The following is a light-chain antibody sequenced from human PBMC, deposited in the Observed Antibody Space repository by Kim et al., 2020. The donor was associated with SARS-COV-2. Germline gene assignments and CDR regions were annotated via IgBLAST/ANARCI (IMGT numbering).Light chain of an antibody. Sequence: EIVLTQSPATLSLSPGERATLSCRASQSVNTFLAWYQQKPGQAPRLLIYDASNRATGIPARFSGSGSGTDFTLTISTLEPEDFAVYYCHQRGGWPFTFGGGTKV. V-gene: IGKV3-11*01. J-gene: IGKJ4*01. CDR1: QSVNTF. CDR2: DAS. CDR3: HQRGGWPFT.